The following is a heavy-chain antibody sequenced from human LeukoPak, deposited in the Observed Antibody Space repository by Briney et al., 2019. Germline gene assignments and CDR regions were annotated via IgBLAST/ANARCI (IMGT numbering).Heavy chain of an antibody. CDR3: ASRSGLQWLPYFDY. V-gene: IGHV3-49*02. J-gene: IGHJ4*02. D-gene: IGHD6-19*01. CDR1: GFTFGDYP. Sequence: GGSLRLSCTCSGFTFGDYPMTWVRQAPGKGPEWVGFMRSKTYGRTTEYAASVKGRFTISRDDSKSIAYLQMNSLKTDDTAVYHRASRSGLQWLPYFDYWGPGTLVTVSS. CDR2: MRSKTYGRTT.